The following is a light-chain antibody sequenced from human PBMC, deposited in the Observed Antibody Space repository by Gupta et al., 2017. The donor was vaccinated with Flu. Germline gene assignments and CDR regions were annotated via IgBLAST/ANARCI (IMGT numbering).Light chain of an antibody. CDR1: QGLDNG. Sequence: AIQLTQSPSSLSASVGDRVTLSCRTSQGLDNGLAWYQQRPGKPPQLLIYDASRLFSGVPARFSGSGSGTYFTLTISSLQPEDFATYYCQKFNVFGPGTTVDVK. J-gene: IGKJ3*01. V-gene: IGKV1-13*02. CDR3: QKFNV. CDR2: DAS.